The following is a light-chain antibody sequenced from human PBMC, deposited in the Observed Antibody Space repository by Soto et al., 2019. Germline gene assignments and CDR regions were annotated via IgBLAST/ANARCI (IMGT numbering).Light chain of an antibody. V-gene: IGKV3-15*01. J-gene: IGKJ5*01. Sequence: EIVLTQSPATLSLSPGERARLSCRASRSVSDSYLAWYQQKPCQAPRLLIYGASTRATGIPARFSGSGSGTEFTLTISSLQSEDFAVYYCQQYNNWPPAITFGQGTRLEIK. CDR2: GAS. CDR3: QQYNNWPPAIT. CDR1: RSVSDSY.